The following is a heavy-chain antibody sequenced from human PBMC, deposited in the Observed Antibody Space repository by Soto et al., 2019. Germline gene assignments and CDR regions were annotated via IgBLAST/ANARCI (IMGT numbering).Heavy chain of an antibody. CDR2: INAGNGNT. CDR1: GYTFTSYA. D-gene: IGHD3-22*01. J-gene: IGHJ3*02. CDR3: ARDRGRYYYDSSGYHDAFDI. Sequence: ASVKVSCKASGYTFTSYAMHWVRQAPGQRLEWMGWINAGNGNTKYSQKFQGRVTITRDTSASTAYMELSSLRAEDTAVYYCARDRGRYYYDSSGYHDAFDIWGQGTMVTVSS. V-gene: IGHV1-3*01.